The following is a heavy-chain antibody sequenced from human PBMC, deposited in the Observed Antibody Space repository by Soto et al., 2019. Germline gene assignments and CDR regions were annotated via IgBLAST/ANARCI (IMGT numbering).Heavy chain of an antibody. J-gene: IGHJ4*02. D-gene: IGHD2-21*02. CDR2: IYWDDNK. CDR3: AHLGGWLTVTAPFDY. CDR1: GFSLSTSGVG. Sequence: QITLKESGPTLVKPTQTLTLTCTFSGFSLSTSGVGVGWIRQPPGKALEWLALIYWDDNKLYSPSLKSRLTIPKQPSKTHAVLLMPTMDLVDTATYYCAHLGGWLTVTAPFDYWGQGTLVTVSS. V-gene: IGHV2-5*02.